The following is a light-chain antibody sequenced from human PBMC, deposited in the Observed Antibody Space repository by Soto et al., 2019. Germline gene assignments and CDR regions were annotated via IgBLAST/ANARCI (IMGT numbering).Light chain of an antibody. CDR3: QTWDTGARVV. J-gene: IGLJ2*01. V-gene: IGLV4-69*01. Sequence: QLVLTLSPSASASLGASVKLTCTLSSGHSSYAIAWHQQQPEKGPRYLMKLSSDGSHSKGDGIPDRFSGSSSGAERYRTISSLQSEYAAHYYFQTWDTGARVVFGGGTKLTVL. CDR1: SGHSSYA. CDR2: LSSDGSH.